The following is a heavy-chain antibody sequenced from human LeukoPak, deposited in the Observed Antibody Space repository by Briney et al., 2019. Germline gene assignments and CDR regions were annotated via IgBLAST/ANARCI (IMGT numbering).Heavy chain of an antibody. D-gene: IGHD4-23*01. CDR1: GGSISSYY. CDR2: IYYSGST. Sequence: SETLSLTCTVSGGSISSYYWSWIRQPPGKGLEWIGYIYYSGSTNYNPSLKSRVTISVDTSKNQFSLKLSSVTAADTAVYYCANYGGNSMAYWGQGTLATVSS. V-gene: IGHV4-59*01. J-gene: IGHJ4*02. CDR3: ANYGGNSMAY.